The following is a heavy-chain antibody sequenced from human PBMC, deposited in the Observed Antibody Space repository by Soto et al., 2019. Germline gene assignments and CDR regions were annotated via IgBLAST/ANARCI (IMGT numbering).Heavy chain of an antibody. CDR3: ASDLHYDFWSGYPRAFDI. CDR1: GGSISSYY. D-gene: IGHD3-3*01. J-gene: IGHJ3*02. V-gene: IGHV4-59*01. Sequence: SETLSLTCTVSGGSISSYYWSWIRQPPGKGLEWIGYIYYSGSTNYNPFLKSRVTISVDTSKNQFSLKLSSVTAADTAVYYCASDLHYDFWSGYPRAFDIWGQGTMVTVSS. CDR2: IYYSGST.